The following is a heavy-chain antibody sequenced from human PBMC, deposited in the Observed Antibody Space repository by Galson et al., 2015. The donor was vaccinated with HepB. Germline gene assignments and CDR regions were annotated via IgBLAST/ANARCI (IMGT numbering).Heavy chain of an antibody. D-gene: IGHD2-2*02. J-gene: IGHJ6*03. CDR1: GYTFTSYD. CDR3: ARSLSPVVPAAIKRKGGYYYYYMDV. V-gene: IGHV1-8*01. CDR2: MNPNSGNT. Sequence: SVKVSCKASGYTFTSYDINRVRQATGQGLEWMGWMNPNSGNTGYAQKFQGRVTMTRNTSISTAYMELSSLRSEDTAVYYCARSLSPVVPAAIKRKGGYYYYYMDVWGKGTTVTVSS.